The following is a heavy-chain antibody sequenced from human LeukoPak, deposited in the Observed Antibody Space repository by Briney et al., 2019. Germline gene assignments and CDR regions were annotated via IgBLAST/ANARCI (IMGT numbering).Heavy chain of an antibody. D-gene: IGHD3-10*01. J-gene: IGHJ4*02. CDR2: IYSGGST. CDR1: GFTVSSNY. CDR3: ARDRYYGSGSYHD. Sequence: GGSLRLSCAASGFTVSSNYMSWVRQAPGKGLEWVSVIYSGGSTYYADSVKGRFTISRDNSKNTLYLPMNSLRAEDTAVYYCARDRYYGSGSYHDWGQGTLVTVSS. V-gene: IGHV3-53*01.